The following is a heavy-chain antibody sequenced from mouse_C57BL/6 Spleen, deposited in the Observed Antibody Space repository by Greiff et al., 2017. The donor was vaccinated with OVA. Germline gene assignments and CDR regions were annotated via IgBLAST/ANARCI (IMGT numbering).Heavy chain of an antibody. CDR1: GYTFTSYW. J-gene: IGHJ2*01. CDR2: IDPSDSYT. CDR3: ARGNTGYFDY. Sequence: QVQLKQPGAELVMPGASVKLSCKASGYTFTSYWMHWVKQRPGQGLEWIGEIDPSDSYTNYNQKFKGKSTLTVDKSSSTAYMQLSSLTSEDSAVYYCARGNTGYFDYWGQGTTLTVSS. V-gene: IGHV1-69*01. D-gene: IGHD4-1*01.